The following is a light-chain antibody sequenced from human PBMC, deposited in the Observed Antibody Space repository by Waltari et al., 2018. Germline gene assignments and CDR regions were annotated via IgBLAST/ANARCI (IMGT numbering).Light chain of an antibody. CDR3: SSDTSSNTLG. CDR1: SSDVGGYNY. CDR2: AGT. J-gene: IGLJ1*01. V-gene: IGLV2-14*03. Sequence: QSALTQPASVSGSPGQSITISCTGTSSDVGGYNYVSWYQQHPGKAPKLMIYAGTNQPSGFSQRFSGSKSDNTASLTISGLQAEDETDYYCSSDTSSNTLGFGTGTKVTVL.